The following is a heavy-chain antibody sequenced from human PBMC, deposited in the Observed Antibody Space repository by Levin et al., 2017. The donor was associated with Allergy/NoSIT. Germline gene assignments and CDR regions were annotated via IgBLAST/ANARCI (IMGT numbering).Heavy chain of an antibody. CDR1: GGSIISTNYY. V-gene: IGHV4-30-2*01. CDR2: IYLSGST. D-gene: IGHD5-18*01. Sequence: PSETLSLTCTVSGGSIISTNYYWGWIRQPPGKGLEWIGNIYLSGSTYYNPSLKSRVTISVDRSKNQFSLNLSSVTAADTAVYYCARVAGYSYGYYFDYWGQGTLVTVSS. J-gene: IGHJ4*02. CDR3: ARVAGYSYGYYFDY.